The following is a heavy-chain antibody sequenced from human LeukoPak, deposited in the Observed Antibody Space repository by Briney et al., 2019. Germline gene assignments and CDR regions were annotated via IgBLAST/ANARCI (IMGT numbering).Heavy chain of an antibody. CDR1: GFTFSSYS. V-gene: IGHV3-21*01. CDR2: ISSSSSYI. D-gene: IGHD2-2*01. CDR3: ARDLTLGYCSSTSCLSPYYYYGMDV. J-gene: IGHJ6*02. Sequence: GGSLRLSCAASGFTFSSYSMNWVRHAPGKGLEWVSSISSSSSYIYYADSVTGRFTISRDNAKNSLYLQMNSLRGEDAAVYYCARDLTLGYCSSTSCLSPYYYYGMDVWGQGTTVTVSS.